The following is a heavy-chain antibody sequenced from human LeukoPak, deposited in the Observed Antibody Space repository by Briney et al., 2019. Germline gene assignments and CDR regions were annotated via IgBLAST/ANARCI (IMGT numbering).Heavy chain of an antibody. V-gene: IGHV3-11*01. CDR3: ASSLRWGYQEA. CDR1: RFIFSDYF. J-gene: IGHJ5*02. Sequence: GGSLRLSCAASRFIFSDYFMSWIRQAPGKGLEWVSYISSSGSSIYYADSVKGRFTISRDNAKNSLYLRMNSLRAEDAAVYYCASSLRWGYQEAWGQGTLVTVSS. D-gene: IGHD2-2*01. CDR2: ISSSGSSI.